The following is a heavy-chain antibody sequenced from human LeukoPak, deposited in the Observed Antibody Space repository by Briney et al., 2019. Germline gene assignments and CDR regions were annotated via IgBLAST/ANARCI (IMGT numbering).Heavy chain of an antibody. V-gene: IGHV3-66*04. CDR1: GFTVSSNY. CDR3: ASQVCSGGSCYLVY. J-gene: IGHJ4*02. D-gene: IGHD2-15*01. CDR2: IYSGGST. Sequence: GGSLRLSCAATGFTVSSNYMSWVRQAPGKGLEWVSVIYSGGSTYYADSVKGRFTISRDNSKNTLYLQMNSLRAEDTAVYYCASQVCSGGSCYLVYWGQGTLVTVSS.